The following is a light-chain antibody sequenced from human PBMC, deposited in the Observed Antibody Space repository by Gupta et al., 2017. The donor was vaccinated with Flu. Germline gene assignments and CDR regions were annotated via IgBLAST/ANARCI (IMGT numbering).Light chain of an antibody. J-gene: IGKJ1*01. CDR3: HQYPSRPWT. CDR2: WAS. V-gene: IGKV4-1*01. Sequence: DTEMTHCPDSPAGSLGERATVNCKSSQSVLDSSTNRNYLSWYQQKPGQPPILLIYWASTRDSGVPDRFSGSGSGTDFTLTISSLQAEDVAVYYCHQYPSRPWTFVHGTKVEIK. CDR1: QSVLDSSTNRNY.